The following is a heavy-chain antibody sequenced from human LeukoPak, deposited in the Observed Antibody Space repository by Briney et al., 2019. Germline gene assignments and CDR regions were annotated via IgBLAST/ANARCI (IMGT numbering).Heavy chain of an antibody. V-gene: IGHV3-30*04. CDR3: AKGAGGSYGLYYFDY. D-gene: IGHD5-24*01. CDR1: GFTFSSYA. CDR2: ISYDESYK. Sequence: GGSLRLSCAASGFTFSSYAMHWVRQAPGKGLEWVALISYDESYKYYADSVKGRFTISRDNSKNTVYLQMNSLRDEDTAVYYCAKGAGGSYGLYYFDYWGQGTLVTVSS. J-gene: IGHJ4*02.